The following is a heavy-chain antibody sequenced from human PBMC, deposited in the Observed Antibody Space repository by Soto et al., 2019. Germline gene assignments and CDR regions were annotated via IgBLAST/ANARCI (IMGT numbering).Heavy chain of an antibody. D-gene: IGHD3-10*01. CDR3: AHRFLWFGEWTYFDY. J-gene: IGHJ4*02. Sequence: QITLKESGPTLVKPTQTLTLTCTFSGFSLSTSGVGVGWIRQPPGKALEWLALIYWDVDKRYSPSLKSRLTITKDTSKNQVVLTMTNMDPVDTATYYCAHRFLWFGEWTYFDYWGQGTLVTVSS. CDR1: GFSLSTSGVG. V-gene: IGHV2-5*02. CDR2: IYWDVDK.